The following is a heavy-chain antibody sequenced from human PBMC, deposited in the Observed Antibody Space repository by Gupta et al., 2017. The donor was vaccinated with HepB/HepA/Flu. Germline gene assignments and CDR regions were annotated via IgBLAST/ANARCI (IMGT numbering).Heavy chain of an antibody. V-gene: IGHV1-69*01. D-gene: IGHD6-13*01. J-gene: IGHJ6*03. CDR1: GGTFSSLA. CDR2: IIPIFGTA. Sequence: QVPLVQSGAEVKRPGSTVKVSCKASGGTFSSLAISWVRQAPGQGLEWMGGIIPIFGTAKYTQKFQGRVTITADEFTSTAYMELKGLRSEDTAVYYCASIAAAGYYYMDVWGNGTSVTFSS. CDR3: ASIAAAGYYYMDV.